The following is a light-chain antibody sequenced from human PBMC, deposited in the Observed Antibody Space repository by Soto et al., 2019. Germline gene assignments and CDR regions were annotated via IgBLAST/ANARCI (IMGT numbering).Light chain of an antibody. CDR1: QSVSSN. J-gene: IGKJ1*01. V-gene: IGKV3-15*01. Sequence: EIVMTQSPATLSLSPGERATLYCRASQSVSSNLAWYQQKPGQAPRLLIYGASIRATGIPARFSGGGSGTEFTLTISSLQSEDFAVYYCQHYNNWPPWTFGQGTKVDI. CDR3: QHYNNWPPWT. CDR2: GAS.